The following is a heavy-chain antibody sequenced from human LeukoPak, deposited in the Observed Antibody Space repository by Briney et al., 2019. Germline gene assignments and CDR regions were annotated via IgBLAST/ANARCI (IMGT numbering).Heavy chain of an antibody. Sequence: PSETLSLTCTVSGGSISSSSYYWGWIRQPPGKGLEWIGSIYYSGSTYYNPSLKSRVTISVDTSKNQFSLKLSSVTAADTAVYYCARLTRGNAFDIWGQGTMVTVSS. CDR1: GGSISSSSYY. D-gene: IGHD1-26*01. V-gene: IGHV4-39*01. CDR3: ARLTRGNAFDI. CDR2: IYYSGST. J-gene: IGHJ3*02.